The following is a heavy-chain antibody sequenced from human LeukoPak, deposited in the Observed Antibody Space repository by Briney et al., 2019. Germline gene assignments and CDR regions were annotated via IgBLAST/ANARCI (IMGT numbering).Heavy chain of an antibody. CDR2: INPSGGST. V-gene: IGHV1-46*01. D-gene: IGHD2-2*01. CDR1: GYTFTSYY. CDR3: ARVGVVVPAARTPNWFDP. Sequence: ASVKVSCKASGYTFTSYYMHWVRQAPGQGLEWMGIINPSGGSTSYAQKFQGRVIMTRDTSTSTVYMELSSLRSEDTAVYYCARVGVVVPAARTPNWFDPWGQGTLVTVS. J-gene: IGHJ5*02.